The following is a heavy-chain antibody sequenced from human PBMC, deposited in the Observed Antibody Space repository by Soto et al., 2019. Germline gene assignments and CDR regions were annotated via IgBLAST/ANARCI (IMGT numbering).Heavy chain of an antibody. J-gene: IGHJ6*02. Sequence: EVQLVESGGGLVKPGGSLRLSCAASGFTFSSYSMNWVRQAPGKGLEWVSSISSSSSYIYYADSVKGRFTISRDNAKNSLYLQMNSLSAEDTAVYYCAREGSDGMDVWGQGTTVTVSS. CDR1: GFTFSSYS. V-gene: IGHV3-21*01. CDR2: ISSSSSYI. CDR3: AREGSDGMDV.